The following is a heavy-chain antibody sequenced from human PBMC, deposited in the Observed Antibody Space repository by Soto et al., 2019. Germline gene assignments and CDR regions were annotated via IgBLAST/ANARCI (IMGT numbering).Heavy chain of an antibody. J-gene: IGHJ5*02. D-gene: IGHD3-3*01. V-gene: IGHV4-34*01. CDR2: INHSGST. CDR3: ARKRVTIFGVVRSPNWFDP. CDR1: GGSFSGYY. Sequence: PSETLSLTCAVYGGSFSGYYWSWIRQPPGKGLEWIGEINHSGSTNYNPSLKSRVTISVDTSKNQFSLKLSSVTAADTAVYYCARKRVTIFGVVRSPNWFDPWGQGTLVTVSS.